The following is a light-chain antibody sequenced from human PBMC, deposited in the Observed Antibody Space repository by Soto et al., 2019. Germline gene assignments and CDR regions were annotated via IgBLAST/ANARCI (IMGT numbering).Light chain of an antibody. CDR1: SSNIGAGSD. CDR3: AAWDDSLSGLV. V-gene: IGLV1-40*01. J-gene: IGLJ1*01. Sequence: QSVLTQPPSVSGAPGQRVTISCTGSSSNIGAGSDVHWYQQLPGTAPKLLIYNNNNRPSGVPDRFSASKSGTSASLAISGLRSEDEADYYCAAWDDSLSGLVFGTGTKLTVL. CDR2: NNN.